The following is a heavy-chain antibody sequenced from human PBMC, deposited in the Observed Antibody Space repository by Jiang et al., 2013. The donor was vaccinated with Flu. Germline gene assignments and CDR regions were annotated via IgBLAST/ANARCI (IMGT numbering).Heavy chain of an antibody. V-gene: IGHV3-33*01. CDR2: VWYDESEE. CDR3: ARDPFTTGSYYHGMDV. J-gene: IGHJ6*02. Sequence: RLSSCSVWSSPSVVMACTGSGQASRQGGVEWVAVVWYDESEENYADSVKGRFTISRDNSKNTLYLQMNSLRVEDTAVYYCARDPFTTGSYYHGMDVWGQGTTVTVSS. CDR1: SSPSVVMA. D-gene: IGHD3-22*01.